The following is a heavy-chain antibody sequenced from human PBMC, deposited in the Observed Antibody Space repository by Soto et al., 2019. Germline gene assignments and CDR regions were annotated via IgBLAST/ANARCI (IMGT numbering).Heavy chain of an antibody. V-gene: IGHV1-2*04. CDR2: INPNSGGT. CDR3: ASQSSGLFGDADAFDI. Sequence: ASVKVSCKASGYTFTGYYMHWVRQAPGQGLEWMGWINPNSGGTNYAQKFQGWVTMTRDTSISTAYMELSRLRSDDTAVYCCASQSSGLFGDADAFDIWGQGTMVTVS. D-gene: IGHD3-16*01. CDR1: GYTFTGYY. J-gene: IGHJ3*02.